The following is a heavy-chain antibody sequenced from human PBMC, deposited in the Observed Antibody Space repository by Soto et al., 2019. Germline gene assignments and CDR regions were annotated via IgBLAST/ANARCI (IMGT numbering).Heavy chain of an antibody. V-gene: IGHV3-11*05. D-gene: IGHD2-2*01. CDR2: ISSSSSYT. Sequence: QVQLVESGGGLVKPGGSLRLSCAASGFTFSDYYMSWIRQAPGKGLEWVSYISSSSSYTNYADSVKGRFTISRDNAKNSLYLQMNSLRAEDTAVYYCARIVVVPAAIYYFDYWGQGTLVTVSS. J-gene: IGHJ4*02. CDR3: ARIVVVPAAIYYFDY. CDR1: GFTFSDYY.